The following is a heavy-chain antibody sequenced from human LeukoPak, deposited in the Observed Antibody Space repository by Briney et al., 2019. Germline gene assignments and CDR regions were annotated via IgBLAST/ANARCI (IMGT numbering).Heavy chain of an antibody. D-gene: IGHD3-22*01. CDR2: ISSSSSYI. CDR1: GFTFSSYS. CDR3: AREYNSGPKQTDAFDI. Sequence: GGSLRLSCAASGFTFSSYSMNWVRQAPGKGLEWVSSISSSSSYIYYADSVKGRFIISRDNAKDTLYLQMNCLRTEDTAVYYCAREYNSGPKQTDAFDIWGQGTMVTVSS. J-gene: IGHJ3*02. V-gene: IGHV3-21*01.